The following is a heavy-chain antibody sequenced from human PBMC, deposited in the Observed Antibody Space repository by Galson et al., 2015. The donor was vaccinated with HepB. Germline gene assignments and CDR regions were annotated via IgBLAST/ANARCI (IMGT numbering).Heavy chain of an antibody. Sequence: SVKVSCKASGYTFIAYDINWVRQATGQGLEWMGWMNPNSGNTGYAQKFQGRVTMTRNTSIGTAYMELSSLRSDDTAVYYCARDRRGDLNWFDPWGQGTLVTVSS. CDR2: MNPNSGNT. J-gene: IGHJ5*02. CDR3: ARDRRGDLNWFDP. D-gene: IGHD2-21*01. CDR1: GYTFIAYD. V-gene: IGHV1-8*01.